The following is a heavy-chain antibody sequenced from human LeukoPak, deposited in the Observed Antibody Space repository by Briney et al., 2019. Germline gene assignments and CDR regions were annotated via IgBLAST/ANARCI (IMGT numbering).Heavy chain of an antibody. CDR1: GGSVSSGSYY. J-gene: IGHJ4*02. V-gene: IGHV4-61*01. Sequence: SETLSLTCTVSGGSVSSGSYYWSWIRQPPGKGLEWIGYIYYSGSTNYNPSLKSRVTISVDTSKNQFSLKLSSVTAADTAVYYCARGRYSGSYRPYYFDYWGQGTLVTVSS. D-gene: IGHD1-26*01. CDR2: IYYSGST. CDR3: ARGRYSGSYRPYYFDY.